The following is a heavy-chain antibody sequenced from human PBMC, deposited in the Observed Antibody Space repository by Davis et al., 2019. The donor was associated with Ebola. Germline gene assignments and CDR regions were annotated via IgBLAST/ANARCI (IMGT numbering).Heavy chain of an antibody. D-gene: IGHD3-22*01. CDR3: AGLYYYDSSGYQWFDY. J-gene: IGHJ4*02. V-gene: IGHV1-69*13. Sequence: SVKVSCKASGGTFSNYAISWVRQAPGQGLEWMGGIIPIFGTANYAQKFQGRVTITADESTSTAYMELSSLRSEDTAVYYCAGLYYYDSSGYQWFDYWGQGTLVTVSS. CDR2: IIPIFGTA. CDR1: GGTFSNYA.